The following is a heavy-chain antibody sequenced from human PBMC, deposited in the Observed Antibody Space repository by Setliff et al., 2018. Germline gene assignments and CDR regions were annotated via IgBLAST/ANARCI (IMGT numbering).Heavy chain of an antibody. Sequence: LRLSCAASGFHFSDHAMHWVRQAPGKGLVWVAVISYGRGKEYYGDSVKGRFTISRDNFKNTLYLQMSSLRVEDTAVYYCAKDVGRGSGYYYYTDVWGKGTTVTVSS. V-gene: IGHV3-30*18. J-gene: IGHJ6*03. CDR1: GFHFSDHA. CDR3: AKDVGRGSGYYYYTDV. D-gene: IGHD2-15*01. CDR2: ISYGRGKE.